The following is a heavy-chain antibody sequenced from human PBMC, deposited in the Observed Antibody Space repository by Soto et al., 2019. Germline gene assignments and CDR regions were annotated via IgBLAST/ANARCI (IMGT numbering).Heavy chain of an antibody. Sequence: PSETLSLTCTVSGGSISSGDYYWSWIRQPPGKGLEWIGYIYYSGSTYYNPSLKSRVTISVDTSKNQFSLKLSSVTAADTAVYYCARGGYCSSTSCYTGWFDPWGQGTLVTVS. J-gene: IGHJ5*02. D-gene: IGHD2-2*02. CDR2: IYYSGST. CDR3: ARGGYCSSTSCYTGWFDP. V-gene: IGHV4-30-4*01. CDR1: GGSISSGDYY.